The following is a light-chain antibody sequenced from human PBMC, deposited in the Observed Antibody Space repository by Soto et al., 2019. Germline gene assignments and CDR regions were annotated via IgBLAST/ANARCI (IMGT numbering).Light chain of an antibody. Sequence: VLTQYPDNKFLSPGERATLCCRASQSVSSYLAWHQQKPGQAPRLLTYDASNRATGISARFSGSGSGTDSTLTISSLEPEDFAVYYCQQRSKWPPEVTFGQGTRPEI. CDR2: DAS. V-gene: IGKV3-11*01. CDR1: QSVSSY. CDR3: QQRSKWPPEVT. J-gene: IGKJ5*01.